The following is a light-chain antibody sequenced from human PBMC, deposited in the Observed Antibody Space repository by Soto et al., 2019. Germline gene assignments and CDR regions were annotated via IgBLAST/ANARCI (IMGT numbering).Light chain of an antibody. CDR3: QKYNGAPPET. J-gene: IGKJ3*01. CDR1: QDISNY. V-gene: IGKV1-27*01. CDR2: AAS. Sequence: DTQMTQSPSSLSATVGDRVTITCRASQDISNYLAWHQQKPGKVPKLLIYAASTLPPGVPSRFSGSGSGTDFTLTISSLQPEDVATYYCQKYNGAPPETFGPGTKVNIK.